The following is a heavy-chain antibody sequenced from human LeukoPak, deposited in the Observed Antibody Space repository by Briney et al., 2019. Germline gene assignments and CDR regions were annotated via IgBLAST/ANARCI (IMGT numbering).Heavy chain of an antibody. CDR3: ARSAKGIAVAGIDKTHFDH. CDR2: INPNSGGT. D-gene: IGHD6-19*01. J-gene: IGHJ4*02. V-gene: IGHV1-2*02. Sequence: ASVKVSCKAPGYTFTGYYMHWVRQAPGQGLEWMGWINPNSGGTNYAQKFQGRVTMTRDTSISTAYMELSRLRSDDTAVYYCARSAKGIAVAGIDKTHFDHWGQGTLVTVSS. CDR1: GYTFTGYY.